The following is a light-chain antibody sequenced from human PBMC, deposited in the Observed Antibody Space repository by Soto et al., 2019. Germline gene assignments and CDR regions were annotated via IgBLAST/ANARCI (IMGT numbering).Light chain of an antibody. CDR2: DAS. CDR1: QSVSSY. J-gene: IGKJ3*01. V-gene: IGKV3-11*01. CDR3: HQRSNWPLT. Sequence: IVLTQSPATVSLSPGERAALCCRASQSVSSYLALYQQRPGQAPRLLIYDASNRATGIPARFSGSGSGTDFTLTISSLEPEDFAVYYCHQRSNWPLTFGPGTKVDIK.